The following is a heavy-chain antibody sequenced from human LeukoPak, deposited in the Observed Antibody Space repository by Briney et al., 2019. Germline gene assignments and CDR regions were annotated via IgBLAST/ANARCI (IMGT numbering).Heavy chain of an antibody. J-gene: IGHJ3*02. V-gene: IGHV1-18*04. CDR3: AREVGGYCSSTSCYNNAFDI. CDR2: ISAYNGNT. D-gene: IGHD2-2*02. Sequence: ASVKVSCKASGYTFTGYYMHWVRQAPGQGLEWMGWISAYNGNTNYAQKLQGRVTMTTDTSTSTAYMELRSLRSDDTAVYYCAREVGGYCSSTSCYNNAFDIWGQGTMVTVSS. CDR1: GYTFTGYY.